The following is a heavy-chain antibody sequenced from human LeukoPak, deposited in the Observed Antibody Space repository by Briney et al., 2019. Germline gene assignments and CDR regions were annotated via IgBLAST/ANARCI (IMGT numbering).Heavy chain of an antibody. V-gene: IGHV4-34*01. Sequence: SSETLSLTCAVYGGSFSGYYWSWIRQPPGKGLEWIGEINHSGSTNYNPSLKSRVTISVDTSKNQFSLKPSSVTAADTAVYYCARVKRGYPDYWGQGTLVTVSS. J-gene: IGHJ4*02. CDR2: INHSGST. D-gene: IGHD3-22*01. CDR3: ARVKRGYPDY. CDR1: GGSFSGYY.